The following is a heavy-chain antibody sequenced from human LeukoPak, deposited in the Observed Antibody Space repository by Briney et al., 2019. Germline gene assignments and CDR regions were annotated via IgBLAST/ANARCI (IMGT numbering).Heavy chain of an antibody. Sequence: GGSLRLSCAASGFTVSSDYMSWVRQAPGKGLEWVSIIYHDGSIYYADSVKGRFTISRDNSKNTLYLQMNSLKTEDTAVYYCTTDHGITELYDYVWGSYRLDYWGQGTLVTVSS. CDR2: IYHDGSI. CDR3: TTDHGITELYDYVWGSYRLDY. V-gene: IGHV3-53*01. D-gene: IGHD3-16*02. J-gene: IGHJ4*02. CDR1: GFTVSSDY.